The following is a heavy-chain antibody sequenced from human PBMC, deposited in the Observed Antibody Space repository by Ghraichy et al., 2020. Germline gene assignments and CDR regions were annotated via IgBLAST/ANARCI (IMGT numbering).Heavy chain of an antibody. V-gene: IGHV3-7*03. CDR2: INHDGSQR. J-gene: IGHJ4*02. CDR1: GITLSGYW. CDR3: ARGHIG. Sequence: GGSLRLSCEASGITLSGYWLSWVRQAPGKGLEWVATINHDGSQRAYVGSVEGRFTISRDDANNSLYLQMNSLRVEDTAVYYCARGHIGRGQGTLVTVSS.